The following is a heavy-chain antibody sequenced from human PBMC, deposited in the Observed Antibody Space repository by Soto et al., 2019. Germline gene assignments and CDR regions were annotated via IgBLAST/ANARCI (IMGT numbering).Heavy chain of an antibody. CDR1: GVTFSSYA. Sequence: GASVKVSCKASGVTFSSYAISWVRQAPGQGLEWMGIINPSGGSTSYAQKFQGRVTMNRDTSTSTVYMELSSLRSEDTAVYYCARNRQVNNYDFWSGSGWFDPWGQGTLVTVSS. V-gene: IGHV1-46*01. J-gene: IGHJ5*02. CDR3: ARNRQVNNYDFWSGSGWFDP. CDR2: INPSGGST. D-gene: IGHD3-3*01.